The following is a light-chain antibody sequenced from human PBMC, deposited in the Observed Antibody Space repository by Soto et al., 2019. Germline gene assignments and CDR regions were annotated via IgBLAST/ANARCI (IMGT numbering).Light chain of an antibody. CDR1: SSNVGGYNY. V-gene: IGLV2-14*01. Sequence: QSALTQPASVSGSPGQSITISCTGTSSNVGGYNYVSWYQQHPGKAPKLMIYEVSNRPSGVSNRFSGSKSGNTASLTISGLHADDEADYYCSSYTSSSPYVFGTGTKVTVL. CDR3: SSYTSSSPYV. CDR2: EVS. J-gene: IGLJ1*01.